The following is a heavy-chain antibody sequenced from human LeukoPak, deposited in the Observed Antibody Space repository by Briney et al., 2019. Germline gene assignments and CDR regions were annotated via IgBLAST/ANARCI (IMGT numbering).Heavy chain of an antibody. CDR2: IDWDDDK. V-gene: IGHV2-70*04. CDR3: ARIVAGAFDI. Sequence: SGPALVKPTQTLTLTCTFSGFALSTSGMRASWIRQPPGKALEWLARIDWDDDKFYSTSLKTRLTISKDTSKNQVVLTMTNMDPVDTATYYCARIVAGAFDIWGQGTMVTVSS. CDR1: GFALSTSGMR. J-gene: IGHJ3*02.